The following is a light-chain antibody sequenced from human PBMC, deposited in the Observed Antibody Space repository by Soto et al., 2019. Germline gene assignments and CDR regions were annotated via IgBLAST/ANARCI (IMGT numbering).Light chain of an antibody. CDR2: DAS. Sequence: IQMTQSPSTLSASVGDRVTITCRASQSISSWLAWYQQKPGKAPKLLIYDASSLESGVPSRFSGSGSGTEFTLTISSLQPDDFATYYCQQYNSYSRTFGQRTKVDIK. V-gene: IGKV1-5*01. CDR1: QSISSW. J-gene: IGKJ1*01. CDR3: QQYNSYSRT.